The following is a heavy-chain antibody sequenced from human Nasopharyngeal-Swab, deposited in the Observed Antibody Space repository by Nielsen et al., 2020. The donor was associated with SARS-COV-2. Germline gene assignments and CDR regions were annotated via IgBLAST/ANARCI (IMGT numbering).Heavy chain of an antibody. Sequence: ASVKVSCKASGYTFTSYGISWVRQAPGQGLEWMGWISAYSGNTNYAQKLQGRVTMTTDTSTSTAYMELRSLRSDDTAVYYCARAPLEAIVQGVPSWFDPWGQGTLVTVSS. CDR1: GYTFTSYG. CDR3: ARAPLEAIVQGVPSWFDP. J-gene: IGHJ5*02. CDR2: ISAYSGNT. D-gene: IGHD3-10*01. V-gene: IGHV1-18*01.